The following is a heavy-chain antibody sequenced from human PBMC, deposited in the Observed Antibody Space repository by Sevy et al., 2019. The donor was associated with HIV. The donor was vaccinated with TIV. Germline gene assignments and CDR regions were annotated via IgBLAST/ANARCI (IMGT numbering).Heavy chain of an antibody. CDR2: ISAYNGNT. V-gene: IGHV1-18*01. J-gene: IGHJ4*02. Sequence: ASVKVSCKASDYTFSTQGFNWVRQAPGQGLEWMGWISAYNGNTKYAQKFQGRVTMTTDTSTGTAYMELGSLTSDDTAVYYCARDWAPGYYYDAIGVKRDYYFDYWGQGTLVTVSS. CDR3: ARDWAPGYYYDAIGVKRDYYFDY. D-gene: IGHD3-22*01. CDR1: DYTFSTQG.